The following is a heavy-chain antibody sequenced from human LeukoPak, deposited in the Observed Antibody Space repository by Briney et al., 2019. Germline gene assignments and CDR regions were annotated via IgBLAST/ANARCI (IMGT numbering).Heavy chain of an antibody. D-gene: IGHD3-22*01. CDR3: AKEGWDYYDSSGYYYSWFDP. CDR2: ISGSGGST. Sequence: GGSLRLSCAASGFTFSSYAMSWVRQAPGKGLEWVSAISGSGGSTCYADSVRGRFTISRDNSKNTPYLQMNSLRAEDTAVYYCAKEGWDYYDSSGYYYSWFDPWGQGTLVTVSS. V-gene: IGHV3-23*01. J-gene: IGHJ5*02. CDR1: GFTFSSYA.